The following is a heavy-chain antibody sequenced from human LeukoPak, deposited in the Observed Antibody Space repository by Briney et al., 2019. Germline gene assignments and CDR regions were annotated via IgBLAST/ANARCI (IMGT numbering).Heavy chain of an antibody. CDR3: ARGGSPPEALGDAFDI. J-gene: IGHJ3*02. V-gene: IGHV3-74*01. CDR1: GFTFSTYW. Sequence: PGGSLRLSCAASGFTFSTYWMHWVRQAPGKGLVRVSRINSDGSSTIYADSVKGRFTISRDNAKNTLYLQMNSLRAEDTAVHYCARGGSPPEALGDAFDIWGQGTMVTVSS. CDR2: INSDGSST. D-gene: IGHD1-26*01.